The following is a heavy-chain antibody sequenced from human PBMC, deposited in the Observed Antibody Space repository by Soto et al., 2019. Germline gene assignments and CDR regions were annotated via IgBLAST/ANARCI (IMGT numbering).Heavy chain of an antibody. CDR3: AREYGSGSYFDI. Sequence: PSETLSLTCTVSGGSISSGGYYWSWIRQHPGKGLEWIGYIYYSGSTYYNPSLKSRVTISVDTSKNQFSLKLSSVTAADTAVYYCAREYGSGSYFDIWGQGTMVTVSS. CDR1: GGSISSGGYY. J-gene: IGHJ3*02. V-gene: IGHV4-31*03. CDR2: IYYSGST. D-gene: IGHD3-10*01.